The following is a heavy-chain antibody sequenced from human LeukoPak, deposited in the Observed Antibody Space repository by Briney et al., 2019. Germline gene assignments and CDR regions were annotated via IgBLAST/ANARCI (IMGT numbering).Heavy chain of an antibody. CDR2: ISGSGGST. CDR3: AKDGYSYGYPYYFDY. D-gene: IGHD5-18*01. Sequence: GGSLRLSCAASGFTFSSYAMSWVRQAPGKGLEWGSAISGSGGSTYYADSVKGWFTISRDNSKNTLYLQMNSLRAEDTAVYYCAKDGYSYGYPYYFDYWGQGTLVTVSS. V-gene: IGHV3-23*01. CDR1: GFTFSSYA. J-gene: IGHJ4*02.